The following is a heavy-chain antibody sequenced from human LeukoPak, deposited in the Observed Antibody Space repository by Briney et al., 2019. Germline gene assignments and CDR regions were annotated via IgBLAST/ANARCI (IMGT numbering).Heavy chain of an antibody. D-gene: IGHD3-10*01. V-gene: IGHV3-21*04. CDR3: ARVDYYGSGSYFVGSMDV. CDR2: ISSGSSYI. Sequence: GGSLRLSCAASGLTFSRYSMNWVRQAPGKGLEWVSSISSGSSYIYYVDSVKGRFTVSRDNAKNSLYLQMNSLRAEDTALYYCARVDYYGSGSYFVGSMDVWGKGTTVSVSS. J-gene: IGHJ6*04. CDR1: GLTFSRYS.